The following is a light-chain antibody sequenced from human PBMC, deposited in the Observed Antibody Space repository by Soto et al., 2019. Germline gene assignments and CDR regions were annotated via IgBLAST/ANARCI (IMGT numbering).Light chain of an antibody. V-gene: IGLV2-8*01. J-gene: IGLJ2*01. Sequence: QSALTQPPSASGSPGQSVTISCTGTSSDVGGYNYVSWYQQYPGKAPKLMIYEVSKRHSGVPDRFSGSKSGNTASLTVSGLQAEDEADDYCSSYAVNNNLGVFGGGTQLTVL. CDR1: SSDVGGYNY. CDR3: SSYAVNNNLGV. CDR2: EVS.